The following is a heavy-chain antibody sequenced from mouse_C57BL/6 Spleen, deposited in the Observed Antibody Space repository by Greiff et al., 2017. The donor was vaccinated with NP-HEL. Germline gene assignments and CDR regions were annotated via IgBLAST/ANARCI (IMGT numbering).Heavy chain of an antibody. CDR3: AIYSNQAWFAY. J-gene: IGHJ3*01. Sequence: EVQLQESGGGLVKPGGSLKLSCAASGFTFSSYAMSWVRQTPEKRLEWVATISDGGSYTYYPDNVKGRFTISRDNAKNNLYLQMSHLKSEDTAMYYCAIYSNQAWFAYWGQGTLVTVSA. CDR2: ISDGGSYT. D-gene: IGHD2-5*01. V-gene: IGHV5-4*01. CDR1: GFTFSSYA.